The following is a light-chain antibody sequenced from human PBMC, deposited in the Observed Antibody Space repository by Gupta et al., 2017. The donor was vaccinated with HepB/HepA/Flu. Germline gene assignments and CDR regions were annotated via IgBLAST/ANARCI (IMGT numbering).Light chain of an antibody. V-gene: IGLV1-40*01. CDR2: GNS. Sequence: QSVLTQPPSVSGAPGQRVTISCTGSTTNIGTGYDVHWYQHLPGTAPKLLIHGNSNRPAGVPDRFSGSKAGTSASLAITGLQAEEEADYYCQSYDSSLGVVFGGGTKLTVL. CDR3: QSYDSSLGVV. J-gene: IGLJ3*02. CDR1: TTNIGTGYD.